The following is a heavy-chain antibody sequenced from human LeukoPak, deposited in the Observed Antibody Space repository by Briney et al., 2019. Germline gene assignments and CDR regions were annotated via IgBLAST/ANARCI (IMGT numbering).Heavy chain of an antibody. J-gene: IGHJ4*02. Sequence: ASVPVSCKASGYTFIDYYIHWVRQAPGQGLEWMGRINPNSGDTNYAQKFEGRVTMTRDTSIRTAYMELSRLTSDDTAVYFCARDKWLRDYWGQGTLVTVSS. CDR1: GYTFIDYY. D-gene: IGHD5-12*01. CDR3: ARDKWLRDY. V-gene: IGHV1-2*02. CDR2: INPNSGDT.